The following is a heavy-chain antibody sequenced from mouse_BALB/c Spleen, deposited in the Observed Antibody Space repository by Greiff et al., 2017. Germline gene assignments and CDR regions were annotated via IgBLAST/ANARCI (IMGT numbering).Heavy chain of an antibody. CDR2: ISSGGSYT. CDR1: GFTFSSYA. V-gene: IGHV5-9-3*01. J-gene: IGHJ3*01. CDR3: ARGDYSFAY. D-gene: IGHD1-1*01. Sequence: EVKLVESGGGLVKPGGSLKLSCAASGFTFSSYAMSWVRQTPEKRLEWVATISSGGSYTYYPDSVKGRFTISRDNAKNTLYLQMSSLRSEDTAMYYCARGDYSFAYWGQGTLVTVSA.